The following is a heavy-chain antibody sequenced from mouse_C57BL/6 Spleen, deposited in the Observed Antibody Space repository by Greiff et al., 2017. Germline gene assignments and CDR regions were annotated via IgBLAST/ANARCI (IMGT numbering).Heavy chain of an antibody. Sequence: VQLQQSGPELVKPGASVKISCKASGYTFTDYYMNWVKQSHGKSLEWIGDINPNNGGTSYNQKFKGKATLTVDKSSSTAYMELRSLTSEDSAVYYCARWRYYDYDRGFDYWGQGTTLTVSS. V-gene: IGHV1-26*01. CDR3: ARWRYYDYDRGFDY. J-gene: IGHJ2*01. CDR2: INPNNGGT. CDR1: GYTFTDYY. D-gene: IGHD2-4*01.